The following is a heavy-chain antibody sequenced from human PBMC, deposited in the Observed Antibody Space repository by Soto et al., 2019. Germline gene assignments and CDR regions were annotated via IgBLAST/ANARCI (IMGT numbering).Heavy chain of an antibody. CDR3: ARTILLWFGELIDY. V-gene: IGHV6-1*01. J-gene: IGHJ4*02. Sequence: PSQTLSLTCAISGDRVSSNSAAWNWIRQSPSRGLEWLGRTYYRSKWYNDYAVSVKSRITINPDTSKNQFSLQLNSVTPEDTAVYYCARTILLWFGELIDYWGQGTLVTVSS. CDR2: TYYRSKWYN. CDR1: GDRVSSNSAA. D-gene: IGHD3-10*01.